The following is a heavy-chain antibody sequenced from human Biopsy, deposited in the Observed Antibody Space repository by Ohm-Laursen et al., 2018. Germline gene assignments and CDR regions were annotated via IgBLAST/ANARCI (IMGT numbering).Heavy chain of an antibody. J-gene: IGHJ6*02. V-gene: IGHV2-70*11. CDR3: ARTPILIVSAGLVYRHRRHLQGMDV. CDR1: GFSLSARGMC. Sequence: TQTLTLTCSFSGFSLSARGMCVSWIRQAPGKALEWLARVYWDDYKDYSVSLQTKLSISKDTSNDQVVLTVNNVDPADTATYYCARTPILIVSAGLVYRHRRHLQGMDVWGQGIAVTVS. CDR2: VYWDDYK. D-gene: IGHD6-13*01.